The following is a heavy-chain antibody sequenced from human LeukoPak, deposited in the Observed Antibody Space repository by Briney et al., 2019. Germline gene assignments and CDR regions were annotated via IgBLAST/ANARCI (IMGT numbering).Heavy chain of an antibody. D-gene: IGHD3-10*01. Sequence: GESLKISCQVSGYIFTHYWVGWVRQMPGNGLESMGIIYPADSDTTYSPSFQGQVTISADKSISTVYLQWSSLKAPDTAMYYCARQSRDGSKTRGYYFDYWGQGTLVTVSS. CDR3: ARQSRDGSKTRGYYFDY. CDR2: IYPADSDT. J-gene: IGHJ4*02. CDR1: GYIFTHYW. V-gene: IGHV5-51*01.